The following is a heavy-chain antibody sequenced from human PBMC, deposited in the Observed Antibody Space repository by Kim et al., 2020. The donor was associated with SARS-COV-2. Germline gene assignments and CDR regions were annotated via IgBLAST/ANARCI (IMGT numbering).Heavy chain of an antibody. V-gene: IGHV5-51*01. CDR2: VFPRDSDT. CDR3: ARGPTGRGSYEFDR. J-gene: IGHJ5*02. CDR1: GYPFIDYY. Sequence: GESLKISCKASGYPFIDYYIVWVRQMPGKGLEWMGIVFPRDSDTRYSPSFQGQVTISADRSISTAYLHWSRLEASDTAMYFCARGPTGRGSYEFDRWGQGTLVTVSS. D-gene: IGHD1-26*01.